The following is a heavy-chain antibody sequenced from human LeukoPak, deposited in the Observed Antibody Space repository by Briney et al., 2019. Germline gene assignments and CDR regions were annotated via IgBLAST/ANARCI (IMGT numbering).Heavy chain of an antibody. Sequence: SETLSLTCAVSGDSVSYDNWWSWVRQPPGKGLEWIGETHHSGGSNYNPSLKSRVIVWVDKSKNQVSLSLTSVTAADTAVYYCARHHYFALAYWGQGTLVTVSS. CDR1: GDSVSYDNW. D-gene: IGHD2-21*01. J-gene: IGHJ4*02. CDR2: THHSGGS. CDR3: ARHHYFALAY. V-gene: IGHV4-4*02.